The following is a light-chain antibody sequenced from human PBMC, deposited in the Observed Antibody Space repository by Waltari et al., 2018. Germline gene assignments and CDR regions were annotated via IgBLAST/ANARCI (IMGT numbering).Light chain of an antibody. V-gene: IGLV10-54*01. CDR2: RNN. CDR3: SAWDSSLSAWV. Sequence: QAGLTQPPSMSKDLRQTATLTCTGNSNNVGYQGAAWLQQHQCHPPNLLSYRNNERPSVISERFSASRSGNTASLTITGLPPEDEADYYCSAWDSSLSAWVFGGGTKLTVL. CDR1: SNNVGYQG. J-gene: IGLJ3*02.